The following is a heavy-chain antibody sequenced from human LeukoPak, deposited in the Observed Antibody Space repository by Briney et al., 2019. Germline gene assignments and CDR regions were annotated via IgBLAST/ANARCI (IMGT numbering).Heavy chain of an antibody. CDR3: AKGLPLFYHDSSGPIDY. V-gene: IGHV3-33*03. CDR2: IWYDGSNK. J-gene: IGHJ4*02. D-gene: IGHD3-22*01. Sequence: GGSLRLSCAASGFTFNSYGMHWVRQAPGKGLEWVAGIWYDGSNKYYADSVKGRVTISRDNSKKTLYLQMNSLRAEDTAVYYCAKGLPLFYHDSSGPIDYWGQGTLVTVSS. CDR1: GFTFNSYG.